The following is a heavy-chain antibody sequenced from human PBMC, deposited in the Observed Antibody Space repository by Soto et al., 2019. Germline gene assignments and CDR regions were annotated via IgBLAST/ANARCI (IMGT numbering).Heavy chain of an antibody. V-gene: IGHV4-4*02. Sequence: QVQLQESGPGLVKPSGTLSLTCAVSGGSISRSNWWSWVRQPPGRGLEWIGEIYHSGSTNYNPSLKSRVTISVDKSKNQFSLKLSSVTAADTAVYYCARGPAYYYDSSGYYLEYFQHWGQGTLVTVSS. J-gene: IGHJ1*01. CDR2: IYHSGST. CDR1: GGSISRSNW. CDR3: ARGPAYYYDSSGYYLEYFQH. D-gene: IGHD3-22*01.